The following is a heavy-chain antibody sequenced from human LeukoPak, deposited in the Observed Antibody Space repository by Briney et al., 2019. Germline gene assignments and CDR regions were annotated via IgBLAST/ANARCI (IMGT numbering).Heavy chain of an antibody. Sequence: GGSLRLSCAASGFTFSSYWISWVRQAPGKGLEWVANIKQDGGEKYYVDSVKGRFTISRDNAKNSLFLQMNSLRAEDTAVYYCTRLGGSYYTYWGQGNLVTVSS. CDR1: GFTFSSYW. CDR2: IKQDGGEK. D-gene: IGHD1-26*01. CDR3: TRLGGSYYTY. J-gene: IGHJ4*02. V-gene: IGHV3-7*01.